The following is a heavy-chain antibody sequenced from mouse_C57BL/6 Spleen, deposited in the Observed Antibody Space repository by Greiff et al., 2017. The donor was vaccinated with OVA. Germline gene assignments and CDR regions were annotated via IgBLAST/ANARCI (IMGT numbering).Heavy chain of an antibody. CDR3: ARPSITTEAY. V-gene: IGHV5-12*01. CDR1: GFTFSDYY. J-gene: IGHJ3*01. CDR2: ISNGGGST. Sequence: EVHLVESGGGLVQPGGSLKLSCAASGFTFSDYYMYWVRQTPEKRLEWVAYISNGGGSTYYPDTVKGRFTISRDNAKNTLYLQMSRLKSEDTAMYYCARPSITTEAYWGQGTLVTVSA. D-gene: IGHD1-1*01.